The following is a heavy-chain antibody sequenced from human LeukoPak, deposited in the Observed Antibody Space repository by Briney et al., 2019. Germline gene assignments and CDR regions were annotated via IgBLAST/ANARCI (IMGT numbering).Heavy chain of an antibody. CDR2: INHSGST. J-gene: IGHJ3*02. V-gene: IGHV4-34*01. D-gene: IGHD6-19*01. CDR1: GGSFSGYY. CDR3: ATTSGWPVDAFDT. Sequence: PSETLSLTCAVYGGSFSGYYWSWIRQPPGKGLEWMGEINHSGSTHYNPSLKTRVTISVDTSKNQFSLKLSSVTAADTAVYYCATTSGWPVDAFDTWGQGTMVTVSS.